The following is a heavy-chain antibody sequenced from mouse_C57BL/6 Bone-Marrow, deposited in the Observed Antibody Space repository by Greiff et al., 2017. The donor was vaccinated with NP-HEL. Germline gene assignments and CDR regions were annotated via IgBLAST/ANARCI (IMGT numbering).Heavy chain of an antibody. V-gene: IGHV6-3*01. J-gene: IGHJ4*01. CDR1: GFTFSNYW. CDR3: TLDYYAMDY. Sequence: EVKVEESGGGLVQPGGSMKLSCVASGFTFSNYWMNWVRQSPEKGLEWVAQIRLKSDNYATHYAESVKGRFTISRDDSKSSVYLQMHNLRAEDTGIYYCTLDYYAMDYWGQGPSVTVSS. CDR2: IRLKSDNYAT.